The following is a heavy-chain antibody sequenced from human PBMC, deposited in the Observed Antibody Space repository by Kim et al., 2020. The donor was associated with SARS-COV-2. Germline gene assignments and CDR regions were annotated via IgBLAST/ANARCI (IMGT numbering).Heavy chain of an antibody. CDR2: GTT. J-gene: IGHJ4*02. CDR3: ARESGGDFDY. V-gene: IGHV4-31*02. Sequence: GTTYYNPPPKGRVPISVDTSKKQFSLKLSSVTAADTAVYYCARESGGDFDYWGQGTLVTVSS.